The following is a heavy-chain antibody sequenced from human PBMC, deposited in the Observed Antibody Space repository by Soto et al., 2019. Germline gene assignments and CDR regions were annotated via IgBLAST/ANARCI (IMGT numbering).Heavy chain of an antibody. CDR2: INHSGST. J-gene: IGHJ4*02. V-gene: IGHV4-34*01. CDR1: GGSFSGYY. D-gene: IGHD3-22*01. Sequence: QVQLQQWGAGLLKPSETLSLTCAVYGGSFSGYYWSWIRHPPGKGLEWIGEINHSGSTNYNPSLKSRVTISVDTSKNQFSLKLSSVTAADTAVYYCARSGRYYDSSGYYRPLGYWGQGTLVTVSS. CDR3: ARSGRYYDSSGYYRPLGY.